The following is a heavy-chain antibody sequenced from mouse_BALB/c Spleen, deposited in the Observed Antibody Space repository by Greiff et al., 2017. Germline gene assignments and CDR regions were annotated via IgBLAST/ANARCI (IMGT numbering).Heavy chain of an antibody. J-gene: IGHJ4*01. V-gene: IGHV5-6-5*01. CDR2: ISSGGST. CDR3: ARGGGGVYAMDY. Sequence: EVKLVESGGGLVKPGGSLKLSCAASGFTFSSYAMSWVRQTPEKRLEWVASISSGGSTYYPDSVKGRFTISRDNARNILYLQMSSLRSEDTAMYYCARGGGGVYAMDYWGQGTSVTVSS. CDR1: GFTFSSYA.